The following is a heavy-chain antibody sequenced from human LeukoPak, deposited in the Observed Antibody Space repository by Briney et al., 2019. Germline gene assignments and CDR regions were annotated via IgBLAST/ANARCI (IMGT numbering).Heavy chain of an antibody. CDR1: GFTFSSYA. CDR2: ISYDGSNK. V-gene: IGHV3-30-3*01. CDR3: ARDFDWMGVTTSYFDY. Sequence: PGGSLRLSCAASGFTFSSYAMHWVRQAPGKGLERVAVISYDGSNKYYADSVKGRFTISRDNSKNTLYLQMNSLRAEDTAVYYCARDFDWMGVTTSYFDYWGQGTLVTVSS. D-gene: IGHD4-17*01. J-gene: IGHJ4*02.